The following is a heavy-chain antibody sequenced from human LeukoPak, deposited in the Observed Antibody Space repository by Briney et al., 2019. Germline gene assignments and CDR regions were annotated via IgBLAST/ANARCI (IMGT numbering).Heavy chain of an antibody. D-gene: IGHD2-15*01. CDR2: INYSGST. CDR1: GGSISSSTHY. J-gene: IGHJ5*02. V-gene: IGHV4-39*01. Sequence: SETLSLTCTVSGGSISSSTHYWGWIRQPPGKGLEWIGSINYSGSTYYNPSLKSRLSISVDTSKNQFSLKLSSVTAADTAVYYCARGSRYCSGGSCYPGVNWFDPWGQGTLVTVSS. CDR3: ARGSRYCSGGSCYPGVNWFDP.